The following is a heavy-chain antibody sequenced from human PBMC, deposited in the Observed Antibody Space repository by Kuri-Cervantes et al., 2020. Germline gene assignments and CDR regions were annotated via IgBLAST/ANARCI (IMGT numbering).Heavy chain of an antibody. CDR3: ATQVGSAYYTNWFDP. CDR2: INHSGST. V-gene: IGHV4-34*01. D-gene: IGHD3-3*01. J-gene: IGHJ5*02. CDR1: GGSFSGYY. Sequence: SETLSLTCAVYGGSFSGYYWSWIRQPPGKGLEWIGEINHSGSTNYNPSLKSRVTISVDTSKNQFSLKLSSVTAADTAVYYCATQVGSAYYTNWFDPWGQGTLVTVSS.